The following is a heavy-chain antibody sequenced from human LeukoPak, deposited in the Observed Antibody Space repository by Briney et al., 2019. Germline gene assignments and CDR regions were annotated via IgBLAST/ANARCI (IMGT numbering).Heavy chain of an antibody. CDR2: VYSAGST. Sequence: PGGSLRLSCAASGLTVGSNYMSWVRQAPGKGLECVSVVYSAGSTYYADSVKGRFTMSTDNSKNTLYLQMNRLRAEDTAVYYCARDTYYYDISGSSYYFDHWGQGTLVTVSS. CDR3: ARDTYYYDISGSSYYFDH. J-gene: IGHJ4*02. V-gene: IGHV3-53*01. D-gene: IGHD3-22*01. CDR1: GLTVGSNY.